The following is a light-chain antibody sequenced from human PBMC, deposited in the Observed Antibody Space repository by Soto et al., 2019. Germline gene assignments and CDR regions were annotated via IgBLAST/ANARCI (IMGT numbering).Light chain of an antibody. V-gene: IGKV3-11*01. CDR2: DAS. Sequence: EGVLPQSPATLSLSPGERATLSCRASQSISRFLAWYQQQPGQTPRLLIYDASNMATGVPARFSGSGSGTVFTLTITSLEPEECAVYYCQQRSTWPLTFGGGNKVEIK. CDR3: QQRSTWPLT. CDR1: QSISRF. J-gene: IGKJ4*01.